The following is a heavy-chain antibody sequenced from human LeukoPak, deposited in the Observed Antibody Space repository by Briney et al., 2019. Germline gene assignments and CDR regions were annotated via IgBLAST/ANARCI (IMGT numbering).Heavy chain of an antibody. CDR1: GYTFNGYY. D-gene: IGHD3-3*01. J-gene: IGHJ6*03. V-gene: IGHV1-2*02. CDR2: INPNSGGT. CDR3: ARYITIFGVVTYTHMDV. Sequence: ASVKVSCKASGYTFNGYYMHWVRQAPGQGLEWMGWINPNSGGTNYAQKFQGRVTMTRDTSISTAYMELSRLRSDDTAVYYCARYITIFGVVTYTHMDVWGKGTTVTVSS.